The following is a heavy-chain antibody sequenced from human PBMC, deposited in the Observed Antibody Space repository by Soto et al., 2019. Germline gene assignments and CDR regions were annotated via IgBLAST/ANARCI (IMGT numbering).Heavy chain of an antibody. CDR2: ISATDGGT. V-gene: IGHV3-23*01. D-gene: IGHD6-19*01. CDR1: GFTFSTYA. J-gene: IGHJ4*02. CDR3: ANGESSGWPAFDY. Sequence: EVQLLESGGGLVQPGGSLRLSCAASGFTFSTYAMSWVRQAPGKGLEWVSTISATDGGTYYADSVKGRFTISRDNSKNTLYLQMNILRAEDTAVYYSANGESSGWPAFDYWGPGTLVTVSS.